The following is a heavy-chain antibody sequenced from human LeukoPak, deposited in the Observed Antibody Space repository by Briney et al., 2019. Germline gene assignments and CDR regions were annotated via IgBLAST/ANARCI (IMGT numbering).Heavy chain of an antibody. D-gene: IGHD3-10*01. CDR2: ISGSNSDI. CDR1: GFTFRTYT. CDR3: ARVVGASGSFYGY. V-gene: IGHV3-21*01. J-gene: IGHJ4*02. Sequence: PGGSLRLSCAASGFTFRTYTMNWVRQAPGKGLEWVSSISGSNSDIHYADSVKGRFTTSRDNAKDSLYLQMNSLRADDTAVYYCARVVGASGSFYGYWGQGTLVTVSS.